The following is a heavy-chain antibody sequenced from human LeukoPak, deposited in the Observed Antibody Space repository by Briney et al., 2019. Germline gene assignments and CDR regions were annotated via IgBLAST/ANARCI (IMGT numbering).Heavy chain of an antibody. CDR1: GYTFITYG. V-gene: IGHV1-3*01. CDR3: ARSSGSYYYDSSGYYLDY. J-gene: IGHJ4*02. CDR2: INAGNGNT. Sequence: GASVTVSCKASGYTFITYGISWVRQAPGQGLEWMGWINAGNGNTKYSQKFQGRVTITRDTSASTAYMELSSLRSEDTAVYYCARSSGSYYYDSSGYYLDYWGQGTLVTVSS. D-gene: IGHD3-22*01.